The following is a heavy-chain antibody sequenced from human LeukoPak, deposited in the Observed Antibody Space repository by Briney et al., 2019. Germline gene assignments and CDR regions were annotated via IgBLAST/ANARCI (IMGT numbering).Heavy chain of an antibody. CDR2: IYHSGST. D-gene: IGHD2-2*01. CDR3: ARAPVVPATWFDP. J-gene: IGHJ5*02. Sequence: SETLSLTCAVSGASISSNNWWWSWVRQPPGKGLEWIGEIYHSGSTNYNPSLKSRVTMSVDKSKNQFSLKLSSVTAADTAVYYCARAPVVPATWFDPWGQGTLVTVSS. V-gene: IGHV4-4*02. CDR1: GASISSNNW.